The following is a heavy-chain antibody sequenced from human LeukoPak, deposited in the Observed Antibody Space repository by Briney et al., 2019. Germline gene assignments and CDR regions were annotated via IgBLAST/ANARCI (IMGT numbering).Heavy chain of an antibody. V-gene: IGHV3-49*04. CDR2: IRSKAYGGTT. CDR3: TRVGIAVAATGYYYMDV. D-gene: IGHD6-19*01. J-gene: IGHJ6*03. Sequence: PGGSLGLSCTASGFTFGDYAMSWVRQAPGKGLEWVGFIRSKAYGGTTEYAASVKGRFTISRDDSKSIAYLQMNSLKTEDTAVYYCTRVGIAVAATGYYYMDVWGKGTTVTVSS. CDR1: GFTFGDYA.